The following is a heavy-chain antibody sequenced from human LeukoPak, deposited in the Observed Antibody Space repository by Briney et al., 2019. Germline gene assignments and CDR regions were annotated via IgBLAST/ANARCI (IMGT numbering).Heavy chain of an antibody. V-gene: IGHV3-23*01. CDR3: AKALLYYYDSSGYYPPVDY. CDR2: ISGSGGST. CDR1: GFTFSSYS. J-gene: IGHJ4*02. D-gene: IGHD3-22*01. Sequence: GGSLRLSCAASGFTFSSYSMNWVRQAPGKGLEWVSAISGSGGSTYYADSVKGRFTISRDNSKNTLYLQMNSLRAEDTAVYYCAKALLYYYDSSGYYPPVDYWGQGTLVTVSS.